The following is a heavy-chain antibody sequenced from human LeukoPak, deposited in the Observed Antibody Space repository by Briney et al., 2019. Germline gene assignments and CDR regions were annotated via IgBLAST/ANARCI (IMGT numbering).Heavy chain of an antibody. D-gene: IGHD3-16*01. CDR1: GFTFGSHA. J-gene: IGHJ4*02. CDR3: ARASWVSSTDAVR. Sequence: GGSLRLSCEASGFTFGSHAMYWVRQAPGKGLEWVAGIFGSGGSPHYADPVKGRFTLYSDSSRNTVYLQLNNLRVEDTAIYYCARASWVSSTDAVRWGQGTLVTVSS. CDR2: IFGSGGSP. V-gene: IGHV3-23*01.